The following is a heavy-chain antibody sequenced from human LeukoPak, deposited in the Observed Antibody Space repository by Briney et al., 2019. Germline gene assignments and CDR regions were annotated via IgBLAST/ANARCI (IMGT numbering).Heavy chain of an antibody. CDR3: ARGARAAAANYGMDV. J-gene: IGHJ6*02. D-gene: IGHD6-13*01. V-gene: IGHV1-69*02. CDR2: IIPILGIA. Sequence: SVKVSCKASGGTFSSYTISWVRQAPGQGLEWMGRIIPILGIANYAQKFPGRVTITADKSTSTAYMELSSLRSEDTAVYYCARGARAAAANYGMDVWGQGTTVTVSS. CDR1: GGTFSSYT.